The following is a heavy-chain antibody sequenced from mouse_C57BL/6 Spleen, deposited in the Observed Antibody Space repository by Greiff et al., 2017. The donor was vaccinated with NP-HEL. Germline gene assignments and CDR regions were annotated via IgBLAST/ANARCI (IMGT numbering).Heavy chain of an antibody. CDR1: GYTFTSYW. V-gene: IGHV1-53*01. CDR2: INPSNGGT. D-gene: IGHD1-1*01. Sequence: VQLQQPGTELVKPGASVKLSCKASGYTFTSYWMHWVKQRPGQGLEWIGNINPSNGGTNYNEKVKSKATLTVDKSYSKAYMQLSSLTSADSSFYYCARGEATVPPFAYWGQGTLVTVSA. J-gene: IGHJ3*01. CDR3: ARGEATVPPFAY.